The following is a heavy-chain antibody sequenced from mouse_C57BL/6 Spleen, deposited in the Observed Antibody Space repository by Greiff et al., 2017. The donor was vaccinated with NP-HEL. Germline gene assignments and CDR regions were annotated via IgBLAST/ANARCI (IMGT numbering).Heavy chain of an antibody. J-gene: IGHJ3*01. Sequence: VQLQQSGTVLARPGASVKMSCKTSGYTFTSYWMHWVKQRPGQGLEWIGAIYPGNSDTSYNQKFKGKAKLTAVTSASTAYMELSSLTSEDSAVYYCTRDYGSSYVGWFAYWGQGTLVTVSA. CDR3: TRDYGSSYVGWFAY. V-gene: IGHV1-5*01. CDR1: GYTFTSYW. D-gene: IGHD1-1*01. CDR2: IYPGNSDT.